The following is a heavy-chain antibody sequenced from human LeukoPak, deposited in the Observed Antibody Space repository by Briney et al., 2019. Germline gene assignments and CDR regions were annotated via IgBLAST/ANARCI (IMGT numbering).Heavy chain of an antibody. CDR1: GFTFSSYA. Sequence: GGSLRLSCAASGFTFSSYAMSWVRQAPGKGLEWVSAISGSGGSTYYADSVKGRFTISRDNSKNTLYLQMDSLRAEDTAVYYCARDRAWDYFDYWGQGTLVTVSS. J-gene: IGHJ4*02. D-gene: IGHD3-16*01. V-gene: IGHV3-23*01. CDR3: ARDRAWDYFDY. CDR2: ISGSGGST.